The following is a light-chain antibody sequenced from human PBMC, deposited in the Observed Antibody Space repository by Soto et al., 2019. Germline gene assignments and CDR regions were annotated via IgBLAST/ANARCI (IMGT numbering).Light chain of an antibody. Sequence: DIPMTQSPSSLSASVGDRVTITCRASQSISNYLEWYQQTPGKAPKLLMYAASSLQRGVPSRFSGSGSGTDFTLTISSLQPEDFATYYCQQSYSTPRTFGQGTKVEIK. CDR1: QSISNY. J-gene: IGKJ1*01. CDR2: AAS. V-gene: IGKV1-39*01. CDR3: QQSYSTPRT.